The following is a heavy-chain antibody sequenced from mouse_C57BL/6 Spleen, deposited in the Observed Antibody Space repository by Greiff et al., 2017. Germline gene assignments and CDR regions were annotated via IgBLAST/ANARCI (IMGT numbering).Heavy chain of an antibody. CDR3: ARREYDGAMDD. CDR1: GYTFTSYT. CDR2: INPSSGYT. D-gene: IGHD2-14*01. J-gene: IGHJ4*01. V-gene: IGHV1-4*01. Sequence: QVQLQQSGAELARPGASVKMSCKASGYTFTSYTMHWVKQRPGQGLEWIGYINPSSGYTKYNQKFKDKATLTADKSSSTAYMQLSSLTSEDSAVYYCARREYDGAMDDWGQGTSVTVSS.